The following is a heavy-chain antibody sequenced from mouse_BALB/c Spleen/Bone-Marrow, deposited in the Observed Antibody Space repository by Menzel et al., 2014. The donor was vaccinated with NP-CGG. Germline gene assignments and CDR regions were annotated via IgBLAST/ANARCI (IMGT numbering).Heavy chain of an antibody. CDR3: ARPIFL. CDR1: GFNIKDTY. J-gene: IGHJ4*01. Sequence: EVMLVESGAELVKPGASVKLSCTAPGFNIKDTYMHWVKQRPEQGLEWIGRIDPANGNTKYDPTFQGKATITADTSSNTAYLQLSSLTSEDTAVYYCARPIFLWGQGTSVTVSS. CDR2: IDPANGNT. V-gene: IGHV14-3*02.